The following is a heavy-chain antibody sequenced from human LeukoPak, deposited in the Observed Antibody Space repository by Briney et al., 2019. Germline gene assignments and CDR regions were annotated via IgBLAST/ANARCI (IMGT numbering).Heavy chain of an antibody. CDR2: ILCSGGST. CDR3: AKDRVQGSWYFDL. Sequence: GGSLRLSCAASGFTFSSYAMSWVRQAPGKGLEWVSGILCSGGSTFFADSLKGRFTVSRDNSKNTLYLHMNSLGADDTAVYYCAKDRVQGSWYFDLWGRGTLVTVSS. J-gene: IGHJ2*01. D-gene: IGHD3-10*01. V-gene: IGHV3-23*01. CDR1: GFTFSSYA.